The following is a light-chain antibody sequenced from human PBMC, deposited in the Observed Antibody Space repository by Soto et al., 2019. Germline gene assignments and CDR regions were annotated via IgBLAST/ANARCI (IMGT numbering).Light chain of an antibody. Sequence: EIVMTQSPATLSVSPGERATLSCRASQSVGSSLAWYQQRPGQAPRLLIYDASTRATGIPARFGGSGSGTAFTLTISSLQSEDFVVYYCQQYNSWPLTFGGGTKVEIK. V-gene: IGKV3-15*01. CDR1: QSVGSS. CDR3: QQYNSWPLT. J-gene: IGKJ4*01. CDR2: DAS.